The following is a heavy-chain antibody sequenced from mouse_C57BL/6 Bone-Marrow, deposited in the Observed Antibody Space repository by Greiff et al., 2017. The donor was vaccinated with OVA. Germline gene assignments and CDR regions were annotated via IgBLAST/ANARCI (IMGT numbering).Heavy chain of an antibody. CDR3: ARYDGYRFAY. Sequence: QVQLKQSGAELVRPGTSVKVSCKASGYAFTNYLIEWVKQRPGQGLEWIGVLNPGSGGTNYNEKFKGKATLTADKSSSTAYMQLSSLTSEDSAVYFCARYDGYRFAYWGQGTLVTVSA. J-gene: IGHJ3*01. CDR1: GYAFTNYL. CDR2: LNPGSGGT. D-gene: IGHD2-3*01. V-gene: IGHV1-54*01.